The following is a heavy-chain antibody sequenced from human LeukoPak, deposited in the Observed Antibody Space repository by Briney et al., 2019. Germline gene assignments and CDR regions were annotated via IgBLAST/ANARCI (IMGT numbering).Heavy chain of an antibody. V-gene: IGHV2-5*01. D-gene: IGHD6-19*01. J-gene: IGHJ4*02. CDR3: AHRITWLAEAPFDY. CDR2: SYWYDDK. Sequence: AGPTLSHPPPPLTLTLTFPGVSPPTSGVGGGWIRQAPGKTLVWRPLSYWYDDKRYSPSLKSRRTITKDTPKNQVVITITNMDPVETATYYCAHRITWLAEAPFDYWGQGTLVTVSS. CDR1: GVSPPTSGVG.